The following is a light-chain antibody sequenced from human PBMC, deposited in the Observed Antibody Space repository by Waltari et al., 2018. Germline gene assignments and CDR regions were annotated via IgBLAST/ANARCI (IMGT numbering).Light chain of an antibody. Sequence: DIQVTQSPPSLSALVGDRVSITCRTTQSIKTYLNWYQQKPGEAPQLLIYAASNLQRGLPSRFTGSGSGTDFTLTITNLQPDDFALDYCGQTYGFPPTFGQGTQVELK. V-gene: IGKV1-39*01. CDR3: GQTYGFPPT. CDR2: AAS. CDR1: QSIKTY. J-gene: IGKJ1*01.